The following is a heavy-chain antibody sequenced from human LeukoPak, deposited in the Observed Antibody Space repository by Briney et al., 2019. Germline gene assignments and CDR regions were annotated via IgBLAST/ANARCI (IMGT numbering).Heavy chain of an antibody. J-gene: IGHJ5*02. Sequence: SETLPLTCAVYGGSFSGYYWSWIRQPPGKGLEWIGEINHSGSTNYNPSLKSRVTISVDTSKNQFSLKLSSVTAADTAVYYCARGLTTVSSYNWFDPWGQGTLVTVSS. CDR2: INHSGST. D-gene: IGHD4-4*01. V-gene: IGHV4-34*01. CDR1: GGSFSGYY. CDR3: ARGLTTVSSYNWFDP.